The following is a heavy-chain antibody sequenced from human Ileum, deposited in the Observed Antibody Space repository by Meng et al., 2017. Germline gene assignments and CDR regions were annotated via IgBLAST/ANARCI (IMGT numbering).Heavy chain of an antibody. CDR1: GGSISSSAYS. Sequence: HLQLQESGSGLVTSSQTLSLTCTVSGGSISSSAYSWTWIRQPPGKGLEWIGYIYQVGSTNYNPSLKSRVTIFVDTSKNQFSLKLTSVTAADTAVYYCASSTSGPEPNYWGQGTLVTVSS. J-gene: IGHJ4*02. D-gene: IGHD2/OR15-2a*01. V-gene: IGHV4-30-2*01. CDR3: ASSTSGPEPNY. CDR2: IYQVGST.